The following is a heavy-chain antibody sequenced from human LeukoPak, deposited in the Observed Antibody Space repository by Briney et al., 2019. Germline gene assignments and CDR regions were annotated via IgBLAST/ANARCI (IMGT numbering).Heavy chain of an antibody. J-gene: IGHJ5*02. CDR3: AKINSGYYSSGSYYGPYNWFDP. CDR2: LNNGANT. Sequence: GGSLRLSCAASGFTFSDYAMTWVRQAPGKGLEWVSALNNGANTYYADSVKGRFTISRDNSKNTLYLQMNSLRAEDTAVYYCAKINSGYYSSGSYYGPYNWFDPWGQGTLVTVSS. CDR1: GFTFSDYA. D-gene: IGHD3-10*01. V-gene: IGHV3-23*01.